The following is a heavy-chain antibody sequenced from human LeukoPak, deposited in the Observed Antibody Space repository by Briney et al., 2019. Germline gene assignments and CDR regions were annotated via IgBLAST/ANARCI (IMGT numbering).Heavy chain of an antibody. CDR1: GFTLSNYW. Sequence: GGSLRLSCAASGFTLSNYWIHWVRQAPGKGLQWVSRITIDVTNTDYADFVRGRFTISRDNAKNTVYLQMNSLTDEDTAVYFCARDGGLGTPFGHWGQGALVTVSS. D-gene: IGHD3-16*01. J-gene: IGHJ4*02. CDR2: ITIDVTNT. V-gene: IGHV3-74*01. CDR3: ARDGGLGTPFGH.